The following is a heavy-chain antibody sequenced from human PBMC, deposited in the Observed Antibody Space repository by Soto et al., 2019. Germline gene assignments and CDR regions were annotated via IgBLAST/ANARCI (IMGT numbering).Heavy chain of an antibody. CDR3: ARMADCSITTCSSPSRCHIRGYYYYYGMDV. V-gene: IGHV1-18*01. CDR2: ISGYNGNT. D-gene: IGHD2-2*01. CDR1: GYTFSSYG. J-gene: IGHJ6*02. Sequence: QVRLVQSAAAVKKPGASVKVSCKASGYTFSSYGISWVRQAPGQGLEWMGWISGYNGNTNFAQNLQGRVTMTTDTPTCTAFMELRSLRSDDTAVYYCARMADCSITTCSSPSRCHIRGYYYYYGMDVWGQGTTVTVSS.